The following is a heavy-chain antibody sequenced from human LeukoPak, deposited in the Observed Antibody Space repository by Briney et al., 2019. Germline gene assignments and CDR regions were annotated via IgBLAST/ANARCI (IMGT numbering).Heavy chain of an antibody. CDR1: GFTFRSYS. D-gene: IGHD6-19*01. V-gene: IGHV3-48*01. J-gene: IGHJ2*01. CDR2: ISSSSSTI. CDR3: AREGPVAGRGYFDL. Sequence: GGSLRLSCAASGFTFRSYSMNWVRQAPGKGLEWVSYISSSSSTIHHADSVKGRFTISRDNAKNSLYLQMNSPRAEDTAVYYCAREGPVAGRGYFDLWGRGTLVTVSS.